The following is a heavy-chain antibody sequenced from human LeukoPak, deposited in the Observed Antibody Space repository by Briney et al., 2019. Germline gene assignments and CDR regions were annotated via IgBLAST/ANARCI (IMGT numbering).Heavy chain of an antibody. CDR3: ARDGYQLLSGPLDY. CDR2: ISYDGSNK. J-gene: IGHJ4*02. CDR1: GFTFSSYW. D-gene: IGHD2-2*01. Sequence: GGSLRLSCAASGFTFSSYWMSWVRQAPGKGLEWVAVISYDGSNKYYADSVKGRFTISRDNSKNTLYLQMNSLRAEDTAVYYCARDGYQLLSGPLDYWGQGTLVTVSS. V-gene: IGHV3-30*03.